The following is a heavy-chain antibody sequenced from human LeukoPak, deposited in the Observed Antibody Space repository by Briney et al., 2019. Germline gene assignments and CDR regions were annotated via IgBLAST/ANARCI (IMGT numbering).Heavy chain of an antibody. D-gene: IGHD2-2*01. CDR1: GGSFSGYY. V-gene: IGHV4-34*01. J-gene: IGHJ4*02. Sequence: PSETLSLTCAVYGGSFSGYYWRWIRQPPGKGLEWIGEINHSGSTNYNPSLKSRVTISVDTSKNQFSLKLSPVTAADTAVYYCARGLEKDIVVVPAEDWGQGTLVTVSS. CDR3: ARGLEKDIVVVPAED. CDR2: INHSGST.